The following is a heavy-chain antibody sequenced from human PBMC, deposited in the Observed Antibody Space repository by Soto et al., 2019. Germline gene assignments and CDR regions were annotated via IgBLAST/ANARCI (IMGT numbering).Heavy chain of an antibody. Sequence: GSLRLSCAASGFTFSSYSMNWVRQAPGKGLEWVSYISSSSSTIYYADSVKGRFTISRDNAKNSLYLQMNSLRAEDTAVYYCAKDLIPPSTIFGVVIRRGSDAFDIWGQGTMVTVSS. J-gene: IGHJ3*02. D-gene: IGHD3-3*01. CDR2: ISSSSSTI. CDR3: AKDLIPPSTIFGVVIRRGSDAFDI. CDR1: GFTFSSYS. V-gene: IGHV3-48*01.